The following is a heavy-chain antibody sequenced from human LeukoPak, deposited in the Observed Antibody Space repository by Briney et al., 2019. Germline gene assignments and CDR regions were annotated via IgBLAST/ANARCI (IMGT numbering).Heavy chain of an antibody. D-gene: IGHD2-2*01. CDR1: GFTFSSFW. CDR3: ARAGRWNQLHQFDY. Sequence: GGSLRLSCAASGFTFSSFWMSWVRQAPGKGLEWVASIKEDVGEKHYVDSVKSRFTISKDNAKKSVFLQMNSLRVEDTAVYYCARAGRWNQLHQFDYWGQGTLVTVSS. V-gene: IGHV3-7*03. J-gene: IGHJ4*02. CDR2: IKEDVGEK.